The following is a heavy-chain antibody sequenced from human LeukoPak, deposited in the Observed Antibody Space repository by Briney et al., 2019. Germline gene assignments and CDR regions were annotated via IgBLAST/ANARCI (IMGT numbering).Heavy chain of an antibody. V-gene: IGHV4-59*01. Sequence: SSETLSLTCTVSGGSISSFFWSWIRQPPGKGLECIGYVHSSGSTKYNPSLKSRLIISVDMSKNQFSLKLRSVSVADTAVYYCARLAPGNYDILTGDPKVVFDYWGQGALVTVSS. CDR1: GGSISSFF. CDR2: VHSSGST. D-gene: IGHD3-9*01. J-gene: IGHJ4*02. CDR3: ARLAPGNYDILTGDPKVVFDY.